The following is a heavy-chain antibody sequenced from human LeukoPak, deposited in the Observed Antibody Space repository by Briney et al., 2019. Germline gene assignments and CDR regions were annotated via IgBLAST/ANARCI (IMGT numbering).Heavy chain of an antibody. CDR1: GYTFTGYG. V-gene: IGHV1-69*06. CDR3: ARLDTYYYGSGSYSYYFDY. D-gene: IGHD3-10*01. CDR2: IIPIFGTA. Sequence: GASVKVSCNASGYTFTGYGISWVRQAPGQGLEWMGVIIPIFGTANYAQKFQGRVTITADKSTSTAYMEMSSLRSEDTAVYYCARLDTYYYGSGSYSYYFDYWGQGTLVTVSS. J-gene: IGHJ4*02.